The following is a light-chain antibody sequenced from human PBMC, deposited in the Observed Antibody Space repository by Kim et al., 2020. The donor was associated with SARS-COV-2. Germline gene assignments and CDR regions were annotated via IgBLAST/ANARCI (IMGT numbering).Light chain of an antibody. CDR2: DAS. CDR1: RSVTTN. J-gene: IGKJ4*01. V-gene: IGKV3-11*01. CDR3: QQRESWPLT. Sequence: LSPEERATLSGRASRSVTTNLAWYHQKPGQPPRLLTYDASNRATRIPARFSGSGSGTEFTLTISSLEPEDFAVYYCQQRESWPLTFGGGTKVDIK.